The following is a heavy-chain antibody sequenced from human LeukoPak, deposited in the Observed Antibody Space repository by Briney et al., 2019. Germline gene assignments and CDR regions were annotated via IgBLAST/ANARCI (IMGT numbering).Heavy chain of an antibody. CDR3: AKASSGRWGSSLYYYYMDV. Sequence: GGSLRLSCAVSGFTFAVYSMHWVRQAPGKGLEWVSLIIGDGGSTYYDYSVIGRFTISRDHSKNSLYLQMNSLRTEDTVLYYCAKASSGRWGSSLYYYYMDVGGKGTTVTVSS. V-gene: IGHV3-43*02. D-gene: IGHD6-13*01. CDR2: IIGDGGST. CDR1: GFTFAVYS. J-gene: IGHJ6*03.